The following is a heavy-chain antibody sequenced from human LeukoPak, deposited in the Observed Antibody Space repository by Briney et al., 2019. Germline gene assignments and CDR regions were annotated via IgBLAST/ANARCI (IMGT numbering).Heavy chain of an antibody. CDR2: IRYDGSNK. CDR3: AKGGSSAWYYFDY. Sequence: GGSLRLSCAASGFTFSNYDMHWVRQVPGKGLEWVAFIRYDGSNKYYADSVKGRFPISRDNSKNTLYLQMNSLRAEDTAVYYCAKGGSSAWYYFDYWGQGTLVTVSS. V-gene: IGHV3-30*02. CDR1: GFTFSNYD. J-gene: IGHJ4*02. D-gene: IGHD6-19*01.